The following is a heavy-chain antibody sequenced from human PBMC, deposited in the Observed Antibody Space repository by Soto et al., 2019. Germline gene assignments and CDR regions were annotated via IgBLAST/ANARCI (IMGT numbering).Heavy chain of an antibody. V-gene: IGHV4-38-2*02. Sequence: SETLSLTCLVSGFPISSTYSWGWIRQPPGKGLEWIGSISHSGTTSYSPSLTSRVSISVDTSKNQVSLKLTSVTAADTAVYFCARVTMVIRDSDHFGVDVWGHGTTVTVSS. J-gene: IGHJ6*02. D-gene: IGHD4-17*01. CDR3: ARVTMVIRDSDHFGVDV. CDR1: GFPISSTYS. CDR2: ISHSGTT.